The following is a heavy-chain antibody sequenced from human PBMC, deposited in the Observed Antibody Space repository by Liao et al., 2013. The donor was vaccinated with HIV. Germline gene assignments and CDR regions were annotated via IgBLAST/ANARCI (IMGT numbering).Heavy chain of an antibody. Sequence: QVQLQQWGAGLLKPSETLSLTCAVYGGTFSGDYWSWIRQPPGKGLEWIGEINHSGGTNYNPSLTSRVTISVDTSKSQFSLKVTSMTAADTAVYYCARGSIIVMNAVQGSWFDYWGQGSPVTVSS. D-gene: IGHD1-14*01. CDR2: INHSGGT. V-gene: IGHV4-34*01. J-gene: IGHJ5*01. CDR1: GGTFSGDY. CDR3: ARGSIIVMNAVQGSWFDY.